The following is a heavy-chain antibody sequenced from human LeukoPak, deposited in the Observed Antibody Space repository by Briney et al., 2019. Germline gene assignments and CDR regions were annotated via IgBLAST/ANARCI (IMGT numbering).Heavy chain of an antibody. CDR1: GYTFTSYG. V-gene: IGHV1-18*01. CDR2: ISAYNGNT. CDR3: ARVDYDAFDI. J-gene: IGHJ3*02. Sequence: GASVKVSCKASGYTFTSYGISWVRQAPGQGLEWMGWISAYNGNTNYAQKLQGRVTMTRDTSTSTVYMELSSLRSEDTAVYYCARVDYDAFDIWGQGTMVTVSS. D-gene: IGHD3/OR15-3a*01.